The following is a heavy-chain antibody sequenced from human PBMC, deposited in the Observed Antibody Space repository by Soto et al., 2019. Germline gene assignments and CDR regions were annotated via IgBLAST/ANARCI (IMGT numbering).Heavy chain of an antibody. D-gene: IGHD3-22*01. J-gene: IGHJ5*02. CDR2: IYHTGNT. CDR1: GGSISNSRYY. CDR3: ARDYYDSSDYTTNWFDP. V-gene: IGHV4-39*01. Sequence: SETLSLTCTVSGGSISNSRYYGAWIRQPPGKGLEWIGSIYHTGNTYYNPSLRSRVTISVDTSKNQFSLKLTSVTAADTAVYYCARDYYDSSDYTTNWFDPWGQGTLVTVS.